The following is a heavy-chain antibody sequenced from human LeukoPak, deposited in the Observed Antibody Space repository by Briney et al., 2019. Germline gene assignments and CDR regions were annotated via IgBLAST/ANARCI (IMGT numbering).Heavy chain of an antibody. V-gene: IGHV1-2*02. CDR1: GYTFTSYY. J-gene: IGHJ6*03. CDR2: INPNSGGT. Sequence: ASVKVSCKASGYTFTSYYMHWVRQAPGQGLEWMGWINPNSGGTNYAQKFQGRVTMTRDTSISTAYMELSRLRSDDTAVYYCAREGGSGWYYYYYMDVWGKGTTVTISS. CDR3: AREGGSGWYYYYYMDV. D-gene: IGHD6-19*01.